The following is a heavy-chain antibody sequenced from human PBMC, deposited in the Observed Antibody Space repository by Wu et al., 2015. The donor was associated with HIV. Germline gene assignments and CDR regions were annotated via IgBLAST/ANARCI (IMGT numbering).Heavy chain of an antibody. V-gene: IGHV1-8*01. J-gene: IGHJ5*02. D-gene: IGHD3-22*01. CDR1: GYTFTSYD. Sequence: QVQLVQSGAEVKKPGASVKVSCKASGYTFTSYDINWVRQATGQGLEWMGWMNPNSGNTGYAQKFQGRVTMTRNTSISTAYMELSSLRSEDTAVYYCAREHLITYYYDSSGSPFDPWGQGTLVTVSS. CDR3: AREHLITYYYDSSGSPFDP. CDR2: MNPNSGNT.